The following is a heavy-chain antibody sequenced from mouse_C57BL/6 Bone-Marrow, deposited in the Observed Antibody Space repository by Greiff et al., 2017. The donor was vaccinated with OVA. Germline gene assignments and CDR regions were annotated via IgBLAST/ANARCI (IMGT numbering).Heavy chain of an antibody. D-gene: IGHD2-4*01. V-gene: IGHV1-80*01. J-gene: IGHJ3*01. CDR2: IYPGDGDT. CDR3: ARFRLRAWFAY. CDR1: GYAFSSYW. Sequence: LMEPGASVKISCKASGYAFSSYWMNWVKQRPGKGLEWIGQIYPGDGDTNYNGKFKGKATLTADKSSSTAYMQLSSLTSEDSAVYFCARFRLRAWFAYWGQGTLVTVSA.